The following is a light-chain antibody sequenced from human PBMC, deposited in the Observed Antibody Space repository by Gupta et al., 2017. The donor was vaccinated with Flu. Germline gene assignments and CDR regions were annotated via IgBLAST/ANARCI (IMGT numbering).Light chain of an antibody. CDR2: WPS. J-gene: IGKJ4*01. CDR3: QQYYYTPLT. V-gene: IGKV4-1*01. CDR1: QSVLYTTNNKNP. Sequence: SLRARPTLPFKSTQSVLYTTNNKNPLAWYQHKPGQPPNLPIYWPSTRQPGVPHRFSGSGSGTDFTLTISSLQAEDVAVYYCQQYYYTPLTFGRRTKVEIK.